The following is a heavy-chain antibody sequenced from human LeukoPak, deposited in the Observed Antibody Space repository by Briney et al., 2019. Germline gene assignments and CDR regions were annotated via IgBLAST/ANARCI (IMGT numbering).Heavy chain of an antibody. CDR3: ARRHVEYSSSSDPYYFGY. D-gene: IGHD6-6*01. Sequence: PSETLSLTCTVSAVSISSYYWTWIRQPPGKGLEWIVSLYYSGSTNSNPSLKSRVTISVDTSKNQFSLKLSSVAAADTAVYYCARRHVEYSSSSDPYYFGYWGQGTLVTVSS. CDR2: LYYSGST. J-gene: IGHJ4*02. CDR1: AVSISSYY. V-gene: IGHV4-59*12.